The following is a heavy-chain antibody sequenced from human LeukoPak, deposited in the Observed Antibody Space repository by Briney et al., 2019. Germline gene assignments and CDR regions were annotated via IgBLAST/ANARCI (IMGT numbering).Heavy chain of an antibody. CDR3: AREFGS. D-gene: IGHD3-10*01. Sequence: PSETLSLTCTVSGYSISSGYYWGWIRQPPGKGLEWIGSIYHSGSTYYNPSLKSRVTISVDTSKNQFSLKLSSVTAADTAVYYCAREFGSWGQGTLVTVSS. V-gene: IGHV4-38-2*02. J-gene: IGHJ4*02. CDR2: IYHSGST. CDR1: GYSISSGYY.